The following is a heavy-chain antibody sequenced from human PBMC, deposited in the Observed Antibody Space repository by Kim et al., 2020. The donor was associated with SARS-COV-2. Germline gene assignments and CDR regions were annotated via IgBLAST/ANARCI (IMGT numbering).Heavy chain of an antibody. CDR1: AASISSSNYY. CDR3: ARDHRGTAAVWFDP. J-gene: IGHJ5*02. CDR2: IYFGGST. Sequence: SETLSLTCTVSAASISSSNYYWAWIRQSPEKRLEWIGTIYFGGSTSYNPSLKSRVTISIDTSKHQLSLRLTSVTAADTAVYYCARDHRGTAAVWFDPWGQGTLVTVSS. V-gene: IGHV4-39*07. D-gene: IGHD6-13*01.